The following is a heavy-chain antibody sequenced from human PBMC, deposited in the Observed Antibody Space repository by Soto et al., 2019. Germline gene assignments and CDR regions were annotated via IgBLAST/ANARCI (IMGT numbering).Heavy chain of an antibody. Sequence: PGGALIVCCAASGGTFSSYEVNWVLQAPRKGLEWVSYISSSGSTIYYADSVKGRFTISRDNAKNSLYLQMNSLRAEDTAVYYCASSNIVGATTGATSDFDSWGQGTLVTVSS. V-gene: IGHV3-48*03. CDR3: ASSNIVGATTGATSDFDS. CDR2: ISSSGSTI. J-gene: IGHJ4*02. CDR1: GGTFSSYE. D-gene: IGHD1-26*01.